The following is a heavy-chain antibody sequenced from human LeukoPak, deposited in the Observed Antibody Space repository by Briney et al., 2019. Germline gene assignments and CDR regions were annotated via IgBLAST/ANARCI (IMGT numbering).Heavy chain of an antibody. CDR2: IKQDGSEK. Sequence: GSLRLSCAASGFTFSSYWMSWVRQAPGKGLEWVANIKQDGSEKYYVGSVKGRFTISRDNAKNSLYLQMNSLRAEDTAVYYCARERLASTFDYWGQGTLVTVSS. V-gene: IGHV3-7*01. D-gene: IGHD6-6*01. CDR3: ARERLASTFDY. J-gene: IGHJ4*02. CDR1: GFTFSSYW.